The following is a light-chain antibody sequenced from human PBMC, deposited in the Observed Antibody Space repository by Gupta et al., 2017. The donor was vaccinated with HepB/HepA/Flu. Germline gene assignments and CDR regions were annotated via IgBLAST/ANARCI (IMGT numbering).Light chain of an antibody. J-gene: IGLJ3*02. CDR2: DDS. CDR3: QVWDRSSNHVV. V-gene: IGLV3-21*03. CDR1: NIGTKS. Sequence: SNVLTQPPSVSVAPGKTARITCAGNNIGTKSVHWYQQKPGQAPVLVVDDDSDRPSGIPDRFSGSNSGNTATLTISRVEAGDEADFFCQVWDRSSNHVVFGGGTELTVL.